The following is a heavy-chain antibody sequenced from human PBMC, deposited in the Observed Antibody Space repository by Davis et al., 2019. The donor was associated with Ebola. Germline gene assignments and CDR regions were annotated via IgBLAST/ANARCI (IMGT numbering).Heavy chain of an antibody. J-gene: IGHJ6*02. D-gene: IGHD5-24*01. CDR1: GFTFSSYT. CDR2: ISSTSSYI. CDR3: ARETAPGDGWDYYGMDV. Sequence: GESLKISCAASGFTFSSYTMSWVRQAPGKGLEWVSSISSTSSYIYYADSVKGRFTISRDNSKNTLYLQMNSLRAEDTAVYYCARETAPGDGWDYYGMDVWGQGTTVTVSS. V-gene: IGHV3-21*01.